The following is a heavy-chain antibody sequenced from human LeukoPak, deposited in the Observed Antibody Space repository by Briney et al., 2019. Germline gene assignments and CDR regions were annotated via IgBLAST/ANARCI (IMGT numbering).Heavy chain of an antibody. D-gene: IGHD6-6*01. Sequence: PSETLSLTCTVSGYSISSGYYWGWIRQPPGKGLEWIGSIYHSGSTYYNPSLKSRVTISVDTSKNQFSLKLSSVIAADTAVYYCVRVEYSRQVDYWGQGTLVTVSS. CDR3: VRVEYSRQVDY. V-gene: IGHV4-38-2*02. J-gene: IGHJ4*02. CDR1: GYSISSGYY. CDR2: IYHSGST.